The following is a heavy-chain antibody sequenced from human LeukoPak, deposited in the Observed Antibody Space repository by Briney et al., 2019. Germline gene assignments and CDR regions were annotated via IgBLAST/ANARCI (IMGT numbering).Heavy chain of an antibody. J-gene: IGHJ4*02. Sequence: GGSLRLSCAASGFTFSSYGMHWVRQAPGKGLEWVAVIWYDGSNKYYADSVKGRFTISRDNSKNTLYLQMNSLRAEDTAVYYCARDYGGKLHRGYFDYWGQGTLVTVSS. CDR3: ARDYGGKLHRGYFDY. V-gene: IGHV3-33*01. CDR2: IWYDGSNK. D-gene: IGHD4-23*01. CDR1: GFTFSSYG.